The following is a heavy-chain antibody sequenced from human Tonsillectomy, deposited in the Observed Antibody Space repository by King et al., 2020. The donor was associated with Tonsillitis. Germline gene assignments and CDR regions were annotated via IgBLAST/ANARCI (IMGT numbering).Heavy chain of an antibody. CDR3: AKDIGYGDYESYYGLDV. CDR1: GFTFDDYA. Sequence: QLVQSGGGLVQPGRSLRLSCAASGFTFDDYAMHWVRQVPGKGPEWVSGISWNSGRIGYADSVKGRFTISRDNAKNSLYLQMNSLRTEDTALYYCAKDIGYGDYESYYGLDVWGQGTTVTVSS. V-gene: IGHV3-9*01. CDR2: ISWNSGRI. J-gene: IGHJ6*02. D-gene: IGHD4-17*01.